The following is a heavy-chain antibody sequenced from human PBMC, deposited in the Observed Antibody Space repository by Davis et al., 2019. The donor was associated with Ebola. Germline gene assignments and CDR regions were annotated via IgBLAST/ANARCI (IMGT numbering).Heavy chain of an antibody. J-gene: IGHJ4*02. Sequence: GESLKISCAASAFTFSNYWMYWVRQAPGEGLMCVSRINSDGTFTTYADSVKGRFTISRDNAKNSLYLQMDSLRDEDTAVYYCARGLDYWGQGTLVTVSS. CDR2: INSDGTFT. CDR3: ARGLDY. CDR1: AFTFSNYW. V-gene: IGHV3-74*01.